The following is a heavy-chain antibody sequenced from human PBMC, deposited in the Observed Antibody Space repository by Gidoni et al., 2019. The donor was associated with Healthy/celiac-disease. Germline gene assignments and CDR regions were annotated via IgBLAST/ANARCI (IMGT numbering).Heavy chain of an antibody. Sequence: EVQLLESGGGLVQPGGSLRLSCAASGFTFSSYAMSWVRQAPGKGLEWVSAISGSGGSTYYADSVKGRFTSSRDNSKNTLYLQMNSLRAEDTAVYYCAKTYYYDSSGYYYFDYWGQGTLVTVSS. CDR3: AKTYYYDSSGYYYFDY. CDR1: GFTFSSYA. V-gene: IGHV3-23*01. D-gene: IGHD3-22*01. J-gene: IGHJ4*02. CDR2: ISGSGGST.